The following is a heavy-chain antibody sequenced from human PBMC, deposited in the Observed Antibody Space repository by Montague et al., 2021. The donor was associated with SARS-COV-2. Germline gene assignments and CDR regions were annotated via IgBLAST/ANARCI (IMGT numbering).Heavy chain of an antibody. J-gene: IGHJ5*02. Sequence: TLSLTCTVSGGSISSGGYYWSWIRQHPGKGLEWIGYIYYSGSTYYNPSLKSRVTISVDTSKNQFSLKLSSVTAADTAVCYCARVRVVVPAATNWFDPWGQGTLVTVSS. D-gene: IGHD2-2*01. V-gene: IGHV4-31*03. CDR1: GGSISSGGYY. CDR2: IYYSGST. CDR3: ARVRVVVPAATNWFDP.